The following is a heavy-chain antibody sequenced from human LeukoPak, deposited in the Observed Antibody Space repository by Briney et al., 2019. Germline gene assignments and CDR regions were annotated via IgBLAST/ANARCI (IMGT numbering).Heavy chain of an antibody. CDR1: GDSVSSASAA. D-gene: IGHD3-22*01. CDR3: ARDYYDSSDTSGPGLGY. J-gene: IGHJ4*02. V-gene: IGHV6-1*01. Sequence: SQTLSLTCAISGDSVSSASAAWNWIRQSPSRGLEWLGRTYYRSKWYNDYAVSVKGRITINPDTSKNQFSLQLNSVTPEDTAVYYCARDYYDSSDTSGPGLGYWGQGTLVTVSS. CDR2: TYYRSKWYN.